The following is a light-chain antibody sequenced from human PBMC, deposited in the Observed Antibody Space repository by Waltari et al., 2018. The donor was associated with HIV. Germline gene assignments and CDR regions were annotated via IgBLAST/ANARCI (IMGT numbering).Light chain of an antibody. J-gene: IGKJ2*01. CDR3: QQYASSVSYT. Sequence: EIVLTQSPGTLSLSQGERATLSCRVSQTISSNDLALYQQKPGQAPRLLIYGASSRATGIPDRFRGSGSGTDFTLTITKLEPEDFAVYYCQQYASSVSYTFGQGTKLEIK. CDR1: QTISSND. CDR2: GAS. V-gene: IGKV3-20*01.